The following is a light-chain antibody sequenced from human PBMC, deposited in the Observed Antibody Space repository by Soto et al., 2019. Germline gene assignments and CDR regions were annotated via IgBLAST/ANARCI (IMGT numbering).Light chain of an antibody. CDR1: QSVSSY. CDR3: QQRSNWPPWT. CDR2: DAS. J-gene: IGKJ1*01. V-gene: IGKV3-11*01. Sequence: EIVLTQSPATLSLSPGERATLSCRASQSVSSYLAWYQQKPGQAPRLLIYDASNRATGIPARFSGSGSGTDFTLTISSLEPEDFAVYYCQQRSNWPPWTFGQGTNVESK.